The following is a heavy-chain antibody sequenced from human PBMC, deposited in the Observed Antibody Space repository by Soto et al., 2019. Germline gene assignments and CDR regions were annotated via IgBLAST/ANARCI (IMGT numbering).Heavy chain of an antibody. CDR2: ISAHNGNT. Sequence: QVHLVQSGAEVKKPGASVKVSCKASGYTFTSYGITWVRQAPGQGLEWMGWISAHNGNTDYAQKLQGRVIVTRDTSTNTAYMERRSLISDDTALYYWARGRYGDYWGQGAWSPSPQ. CDR3: ARGRYGDY. CDR1: GYTFTSYG. D-gene: IGHD1-1*01. V-gene: IGHV1-18*01. J-gene: IGHJ4*02.